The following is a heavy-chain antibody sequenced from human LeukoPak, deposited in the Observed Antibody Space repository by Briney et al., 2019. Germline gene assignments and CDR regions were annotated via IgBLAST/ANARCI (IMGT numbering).Heavy chain of an antibody. CDR2: IHYSGRP. D-gene: IGHD3-16*01. V-gene: IGHV4-59*11. J-gene: IGHJ6*02. Sequence: SETLSLTCTVSGGSISGHYWTWIRQPPGKGLEWIGQIHYSGRPDYNPSLKSRVTISVDTSKNQLSLKVTSVTGTDTAVYYCARFGVDYDMDVWGQGTTVTVSS. CDR1: GGSISGHY. CDR3: ARFGVDYDMDV.